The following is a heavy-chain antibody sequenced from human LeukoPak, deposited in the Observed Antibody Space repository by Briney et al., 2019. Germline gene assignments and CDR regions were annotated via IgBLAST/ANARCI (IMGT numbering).Heavy chain of an antibody. Sequence: GAPVKVSCKASGYIFTSYYMHWVRQAPGQGLEWMGIINPSSGSTSYAQKFQDRVKMTRDTSRSTVYMELSSLRSEDTAVYYCARRAGDHYYFDYWGQGTLVTVSS. CDR3: ARRAGDHYYFDY. V-gene: IGHV1-46*01. CDR1: GYIFTSYY. J-gene: IGHJ4*02. CDR2: INPSSGST. D-gene: IGHD7-27*01.